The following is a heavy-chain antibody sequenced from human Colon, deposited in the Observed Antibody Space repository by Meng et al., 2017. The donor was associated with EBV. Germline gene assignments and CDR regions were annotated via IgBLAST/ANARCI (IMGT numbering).Heavy chain of an antibody. CDR1: GGSVSSGGYY. J-gene: IGHJ4*02. D-gene: IGHD6-19*01. CDR3: ARVSSGWDYFDY. CDR2: IYYSGST. V-gene: IGHV4-31*03. Sequence: AHLHESGPGLIKPSPTLSLTCTVSGGSVSSGGYYWTWIRQHPGKGLELFGHIYYSGSTFYNPSLKRRVIISIDTSKNQFSLNLRSVTAADTAVYYCARVSSGWDYFDYWGQGTLVTVSS.